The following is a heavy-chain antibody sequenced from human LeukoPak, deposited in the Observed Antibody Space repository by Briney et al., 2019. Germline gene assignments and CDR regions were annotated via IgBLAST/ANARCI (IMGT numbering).Heavy chain of an antibody. CDR1: GGSISSSSYY. D-gene: IGHD6-19*01. Sequence: KPSETLSLTCTVSGGSISSSSYYWGRIRQPPGKGLEWIGGIYYSGDTYYNPSLKSRRVTISVDTSKNQFSLRLSSVTAADTAVYYCARHQWHYYYYMGVWGKGSTVTVSS. CDR3: ARHQWHYYYYMGV. V-gene: IGHV4-39*01. J-gene: IGHJ6*03. CDR2: IYYSGDT.